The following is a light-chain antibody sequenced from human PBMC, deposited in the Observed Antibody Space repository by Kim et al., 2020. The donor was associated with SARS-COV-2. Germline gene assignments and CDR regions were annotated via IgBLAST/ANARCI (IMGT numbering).Light chain of an antibody. Sequence: SSELTQDPAVSVALGQTVRITCQGDSLRSYYASWYQQKPGQAPVLVIYGKNNRPSGIADRFSGSSSGNTASLTITGAQAEDEADYYCNSRDSSGNLWVFGGGTQLTVL. CDR3: NSRDSSGNLWV. V-gene: IGLV3-19*01. CDR1: SLRSYY. CDR2: GKN. J-gene: IGLJ3*02.